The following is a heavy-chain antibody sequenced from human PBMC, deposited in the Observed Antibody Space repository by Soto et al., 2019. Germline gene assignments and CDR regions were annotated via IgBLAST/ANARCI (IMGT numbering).Heavy chain of an antibody. D-gene: IGHD6-19*01. V-gene: IGHV4-30-2*01. CDR2: IFDSGTT. CDR1: GSISSGGHS. J-gene: IGHJ2*01. Sequence: QLQLQESGSGLVKPSQTLSLTCAVSGSISSGGHSWTWIRQPPGKGLEWIGYIFDSGTTNYNPSLESRVTISVDTSKKQFSLKLNSVTAADTAVYYCARDREAVAGHWYFDLWGRGTLVTVSS. CDR3: ARDREAVAGHWYFDL.